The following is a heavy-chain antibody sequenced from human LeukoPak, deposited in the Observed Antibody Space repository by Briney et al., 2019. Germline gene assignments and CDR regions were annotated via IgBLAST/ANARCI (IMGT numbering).Heavy chain of an antibody. V-gene: IGHV1-18*01. J-gene: IGHJ5*02. CDR2: ISAYNGNT. D-gene: IGHD1-7*01. CDR3: ARVPRGPNWNYGNWFDP. Sequence: GASVKVSCKASGYTFTSYGISWVRQAPGQGLEWMGWISAYNGNTNYAQKLQGRVTTTTDTSTSTAYMELRSLRSDDTAVYYCARVPRGPNWNYGNWFDPWGQGTLVTVSS. CDR1: GYTFTSYG.